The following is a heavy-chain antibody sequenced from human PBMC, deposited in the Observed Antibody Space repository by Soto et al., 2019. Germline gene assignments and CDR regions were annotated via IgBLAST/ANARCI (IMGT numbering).Heavy chain of an antibody. Sequence: GGSLRLSCAASGFTFSSYWMHWVRQAPGKGLEWVSYISSSGSTIYYADSVKGRFTISRDNAKNSLYLQMNSLRAEDTAVYYCARPGYYDFWSGYFSYWGQGTLVTVSS. CDR3: ARPGYYDFWSGYFSY. V-gene: IGHV3-48*04. J-gene: IGHJ4*02. CDR2: ISSSGSTI. CDR1: GFTFSSYW. D-gene: IGHD3-3*01.